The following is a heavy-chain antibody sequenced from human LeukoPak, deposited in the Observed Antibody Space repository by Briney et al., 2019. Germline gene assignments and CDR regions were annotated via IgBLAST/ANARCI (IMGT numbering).Heavy chain of an antibody. CDR2: ISSSSSTI. CDR3: AKYDSSGYTVFDY. D-gene: IGHD3-22*01. CDR1: GFTFSSYS. V-gene: IGHV3-48*01. J-gene: IGHJ4*02. Sequence: GGSLRLSCAASGFTFSSYSMNWVRQAPGKGLEWVSYISSSSSTIYYADSVKGRFTISRDNSKNTLYLQMNSLRAEDTAVYYCAKYDSSGYTVFDYWGQGTLVTVSS.